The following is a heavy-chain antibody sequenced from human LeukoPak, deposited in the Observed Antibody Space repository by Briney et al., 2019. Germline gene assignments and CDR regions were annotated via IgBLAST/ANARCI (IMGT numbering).Heavy chain of an antibody. CDR3: AIDSSAYYYWYFDL. CDR2: IIPIFGTA. D-gene: IGHD3-22*01. V-gene: IGHV1-69*05. Sequence: AASVKVSCKASGGTFSSYAISWVRQAPGQGLEWMGGIIPIFGTANYAQKFQGRVTITTDESTSTAYIELSSLRSEDTAVYYCAIDSSAYYYWYFDLWGRGALVTVSS. CDR1: GGTFSSYA. J-gene: IGHJ2*01.